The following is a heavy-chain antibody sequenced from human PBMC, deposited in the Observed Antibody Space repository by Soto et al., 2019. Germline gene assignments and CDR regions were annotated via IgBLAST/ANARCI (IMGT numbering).Heavy chain of an antibody. CDR3: AKAHESFVGMDV. D-gene: IGHD3-3*01. V-gene: IGHV3-30*18. J-gene: IGHJ6*02. Sequence: GGSLRLSCAASGFTFSSYGMHWVRQAPGKGLEWVAVISYDGSNKYYADSVKGRLTISRDNSKNTLYLQMNSLRAEDTAVYYCAKAHESFVGMDVWGQGTTVTVS. CDR2: ISYDGSNK. CDR1: GFTFSSYG.